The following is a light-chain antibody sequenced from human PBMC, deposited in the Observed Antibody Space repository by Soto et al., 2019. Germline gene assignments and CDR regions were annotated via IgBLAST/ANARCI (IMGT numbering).Light chain of an antibody. J-gene: IGKJ1*01. Sequence: EIVVTQSPGTLSLSPGERATLSCRASQSVSSNYLAWYQQKPGQAPRLLIYGASSRATGIPDRFSGSGSGTDFTLTIRRLEPEDFAVYYCQQYGSSYPWTFGQGTKVEIK. V-gene: IGKV3-20*01. CDR3: QQYGSSYPWT. CDR2: GAS. CDR1: QSVSSNY.